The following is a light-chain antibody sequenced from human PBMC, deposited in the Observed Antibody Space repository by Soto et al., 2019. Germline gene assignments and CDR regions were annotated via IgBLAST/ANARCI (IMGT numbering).Light chain of an antibody. CDR1: QSVSSN. Sequence: EIVLTQSPGTLPLSPGERATLSCRASQSVSSNLAWYQQKPGQAPRPLIYGASTRATGIPARFSGSGSGTEFTLTISSLQSEDFAVYYCQQYNNWLTFGGGTKVDIK. V-gene: IGKV3-15*01. CDR3: QQYNNWLT. J-gene: IGKJ4*01. CDR2: GAS.